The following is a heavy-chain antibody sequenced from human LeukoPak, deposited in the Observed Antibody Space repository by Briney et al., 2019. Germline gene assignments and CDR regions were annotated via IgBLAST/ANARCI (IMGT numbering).Heavy chain of an antibody. CDR1: GGSISSYY. Sequence: SETLSLTCTVSGGSISSYYWSWIRQPPGKGLEWIGYIYYSGSTNYNPSLKSRVTISVDTSKNQFSLKLSSVTAADTAVYYCARSPRDSIHGPSYWGQGTLVTVSS. V-gene: IGHV4-59*01. CDR2: IYYSGST. CDR3: ARSPRDSIHGPSY. J-gene: IGHJ4*02. D-gene: IGHD5-18*01.